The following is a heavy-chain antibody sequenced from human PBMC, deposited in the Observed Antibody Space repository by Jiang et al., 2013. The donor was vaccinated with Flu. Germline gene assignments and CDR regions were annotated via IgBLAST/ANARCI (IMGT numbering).Heavy chain of an antibody. CDR2: INTATGNP. V-gene: IGHV7-4-1*02. Sequence: SGSELEKPGASVKISCRASEYTFITYTINWVRQAPGQGLEWMGWINTATGNPTYAQGFTGRFVFSVDTSVNTAYLQISSLKPEDTAVYFCARGGPFDYWGQGTLVTVPS. CDR3: ARGGPFDY. J-gene: IGHJ4*02. CDR1: EYTFITYT. D-gene: IGHD2-15*01.